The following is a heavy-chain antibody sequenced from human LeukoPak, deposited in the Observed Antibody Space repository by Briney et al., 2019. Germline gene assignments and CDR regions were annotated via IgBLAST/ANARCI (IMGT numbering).Heavy chain of an antibody. J-gene: IGHJ4*02. CDR2: ISYDGSNK. D-gene: IGHD5-12*01. CDR3: ARDNSGYFI. CDR1: GFTFSSYG. V-gene: IGHV3-30*03. Sequence: GGSLRLSCAASGFTFSSYGMHWVRQAPGKGLEWVAVISYDGSNKYYADSVKGRFTISRDNAKNSLYLQMNSLRAEDTAVYYCARDNSGYFIWGQGTLVTVSS.